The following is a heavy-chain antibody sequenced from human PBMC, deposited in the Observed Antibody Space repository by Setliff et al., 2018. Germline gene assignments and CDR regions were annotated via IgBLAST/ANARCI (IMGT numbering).Heavy chain of an antibody. CDR2: IYYTGTT. D-gene: IGHD3-3*01. V-gene: IGHV4-39*01. CDR1: GGSVSSTSYY. CDR3: ASHPRVTIFGVVAFDY. Sequence: SETLSLTCTVSGGSVSSTSYYWGWIRQPPGKGLEWIGTIYYTGTTYYSPSLKSRVTISVDTSKNQFSLKLSSVTAADTAAYYCASHPRVTIFGVVAFDYWGQGILVTVSS. J-gene: IGHJ4*02.